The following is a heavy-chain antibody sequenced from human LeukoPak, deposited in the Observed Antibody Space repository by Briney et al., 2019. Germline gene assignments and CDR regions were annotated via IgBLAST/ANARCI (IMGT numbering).Heavy chain of an antibody. J-gene: IGHJ4*02. D-gene: IGHD3-22*01. CDR3: ARVLVHSSGYYYFDY. Sequence: SETLSLTCTVSGSSISSYYWSWIRQPPGKGLEWIGYIYYSGSTNYNPSLKSRVTISVDTSKNQFSLKLSSVTAADTAVYYCARVLVHSSGYYYFDYWGQGTLVTVSS. CDR2: IYYSGST. V-gene: IGHV4-59*01. CDR1: GSSISSYY.